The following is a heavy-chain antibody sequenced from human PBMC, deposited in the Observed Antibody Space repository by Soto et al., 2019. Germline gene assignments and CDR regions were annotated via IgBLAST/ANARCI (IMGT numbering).Heavy chain of an antibody. V-gene: IGHV4-31*03. Sequence: SETLSLTCSVSGGSISSTESYWSRIRQHPGKGPEWIAFINYRGRTSYNPSLRSRVTISGDTSKSQFSLNLTSVTAADTAVYYCAKGGASSQWFAPWGQGVLVTVSS. CDR3: AKGGASSQWFAP. J-gene: IGHJ5*02. D-gene: IGHD2-15*01. CDR1: GGSISSTESY. CDR2: INYRGRT.